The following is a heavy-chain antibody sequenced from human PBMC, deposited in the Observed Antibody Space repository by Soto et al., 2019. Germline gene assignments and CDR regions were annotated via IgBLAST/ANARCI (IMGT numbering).Heavy chain of an antibody. CDR3: ARDRFYSSGWKWFDP. D-gene: IGHD6-19*01. CDR2: ISAYNGNT. Sequence: AASVKVSCKASGYTFTSYGISWVRQAPGQGLEWMGWISAYNGNTNYAQKLQGRVTMTTDTSTSTAYMELRSLRSDDTAVYYCARDRFYSSGWKWFDPWGQGTLVTVSS. V-gene: IGHV1-18*01. J-gene: IGHJ5*02. CDR1: GYTFTSYG.